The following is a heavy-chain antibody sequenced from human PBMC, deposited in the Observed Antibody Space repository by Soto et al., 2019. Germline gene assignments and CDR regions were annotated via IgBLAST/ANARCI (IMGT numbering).Heavy chain of an antibody. CDR2: INGTGRTT. CDR1: GFPFTSYW. V-gene: IGHV3-74*01. J-gene: IGHJ4*02. CDR3: VRGGGFSFNYMGY. Sequence: EVQLVESGGGLVQPGESLRLSCAASGFPFTSYWMNWVRQPPGKGLEWVSRINGTGRTTTHADSVKGRFTTSRDNARNTLFLQMNSLRVEDTAVYYCVRGGGFSFNYMGYWGQGVLVTVSS. D-gene: IGHD5-18*01.